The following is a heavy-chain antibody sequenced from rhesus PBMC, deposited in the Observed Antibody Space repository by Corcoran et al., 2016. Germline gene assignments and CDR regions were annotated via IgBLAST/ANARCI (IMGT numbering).Heavy chain of an antibody. D-gene: IGHD6-25*01. CDR3: ARDSGSWNDAFDF. CDR2: ISGSSGGT. Sequence: QVQLQESGPGLVKPSETLSLTCAVSGGSFSGYYWGWIRLPAGEGLEWVGYISGSSGGTDYNPSLQSRVTISTDTSKNQFSLKLSSVTAADTAMYYCARDSGSWNDAFDFWGQGLRVTVSS. CDR1: GGSFSGYY. V-gene: IGHV4-165*01. J-gene: IGHJ3*01.